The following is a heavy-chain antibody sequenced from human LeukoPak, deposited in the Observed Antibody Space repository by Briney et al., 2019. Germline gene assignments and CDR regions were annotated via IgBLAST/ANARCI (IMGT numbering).Heavy chain of an antibody. CDR1: GYTFTSYG. CDR3: ARDLSDWNDYYYGMDV. D-gene: IGHD1-1*01. V-gene: IGHV1-18*01. Sequence: ASVKVSCKASGYTFTSYGISWVRQAPGQGLEWMGWISAYNGNTNYAQKLQGRVTMTTDTSTSTAYMELRSLRSDDTAVYSCARDLSDWNDYYYGMDVWGQGTTVTVSS. CDR2: ISAYNGNT. J-gene: IGHJ6*02.